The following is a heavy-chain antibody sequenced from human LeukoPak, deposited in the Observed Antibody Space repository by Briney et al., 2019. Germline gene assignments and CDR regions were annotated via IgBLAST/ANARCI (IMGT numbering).Heavy chain of an antibody. Sequence: GASVKVSCKASGYTFTGYYMHWVRQAPGQGLEWMGWINPNSGGTNYAQKFQGRVTMTRDTSISTAYMELSRLRSDDTAVYYCARDLIPSSGTEILFDYWGQGTLVTVSS. CDR2: INPNSGGT. J-gene: IGHJ4*02. CDR3: ARDLIPSSGTEILFDY. D-gene: IGHD3-22*01. V-gene: IGHV1-2*02. CDR1: GYTFTGYY.